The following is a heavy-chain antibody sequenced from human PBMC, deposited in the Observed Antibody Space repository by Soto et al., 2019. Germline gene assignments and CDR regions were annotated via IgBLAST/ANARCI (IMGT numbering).Heavy chain of an antibody. J-gene: IGHJ4*02. CDR3: ARHAYTAMVFDY. CDR2: IYYSGST. V-gene: IGHV4-39*01. D-gene: IGHD5-18*01. CDR1: GGSISSSSYY. Sequence: SETLSLTCTVSGGSISSSSYYWGWIRQPPGKGLEWIGSIYYSGSTYYNPSLKSRVTISVDTSKNQFSLKLSSVTAADTAVYYCARHAYTAMVFDYWGQGTLVTVSS.